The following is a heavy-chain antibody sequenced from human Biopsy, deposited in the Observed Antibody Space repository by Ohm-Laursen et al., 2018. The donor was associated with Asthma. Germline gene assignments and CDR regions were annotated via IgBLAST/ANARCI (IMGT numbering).Heavy chain of an antibody. CDR2: VYYSGST. V-gene: IGHV4-59*01. CDR3: ARGVDRVTGLLDHFDS. CDR1: GGSINNFH. Sequence: GTLSLTCTVSGGSINNFHWSWIRQPPGKELESIGHVYYSGSTNYNPSLKSRVTISIDASKNQFSLKLTSVTAADTAVYYCARGVDRVTGLLDHFDSWGQGTLVTVSS. D-gene: IGHD2-21*02. J-gene: IGHJ4*02.